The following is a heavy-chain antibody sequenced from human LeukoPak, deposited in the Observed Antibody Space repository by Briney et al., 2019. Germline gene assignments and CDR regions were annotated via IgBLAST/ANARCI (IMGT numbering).Heavy chain of an antibody. CDR3: AKMTDSTPYSSGTFDS. CDR1: GFTLRSYA. Sequence: GGSLRLSCSASGFTLRSYAMGWVRQAPGKGLEWVSAISDTGDKAYYADSVKGRFTISRDNSRNTLYLQMSRLRAEDTALFYCAKMTDSTPYSSGTFDSWGQGTLVTVSS. J-gene: IGHJ4*02. V-gene: IGHV3-23*01. D-gene: IGHD3-10*01. CDR2: ISDTGDKA.